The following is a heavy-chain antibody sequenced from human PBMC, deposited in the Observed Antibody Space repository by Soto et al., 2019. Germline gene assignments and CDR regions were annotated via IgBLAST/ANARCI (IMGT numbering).Heavy chain of an antibody. V-gene: IGHV4-39*01. J-gene: IGHJ4*02. Sequence: SETLSLTCTVSGGSISSSSYYWGWIRQPPGKGLEWIGSIYYSGSTYYNPSLKSRVTISVDTSKNQFSLKLSSVTAADTAVYYCARCYDILTGLPYFDYWGQGTLVTVSS. CDR3: ARCYDILTGLPYFDY. D-gene: IGHD3-9*01. CDR1: GGSISSSSYY. CDR2: IYYSGST.